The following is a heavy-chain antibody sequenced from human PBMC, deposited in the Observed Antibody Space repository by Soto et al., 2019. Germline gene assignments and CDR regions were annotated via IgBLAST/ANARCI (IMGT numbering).Heavy chain of an antibody. CDR2: ISGSGGTT. D-gene: IGHD1-26*01. CDR3: AKDRNSDSPGTHI. J-gene: IGHJ4*02. V-gene: IGHV3-23*01. CDR1: GFSFSSYA. Sequence: PGGSLRLSCAASGFSFSSYAMSWVRQAPGKGLEWVSVISGSGGTTRYADSVKGRFTISRDNSKNMLYLQMNSLRAEDTAVYYFAKDRNSDSPGTHIWGQGTLVTVSS.